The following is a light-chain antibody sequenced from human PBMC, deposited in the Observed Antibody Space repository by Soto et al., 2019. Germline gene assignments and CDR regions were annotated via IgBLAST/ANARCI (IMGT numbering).Light chain of an antibody. J-gene: IGKJ5*01. V-gene: IGKV1-33*01. CDR3: QQYSHLIT. CDR2: DAS. CDR1: QDISNY. Sequence: DIQMTQSPSSLSASAGDRVSITFQASQDISNYLNWYQQKLGKAPKLLIYDASNLETGVPSRFSGSGSGTDFTFTISSLQPEDIATYYCQQYSHLITFGQGTRLEIK.